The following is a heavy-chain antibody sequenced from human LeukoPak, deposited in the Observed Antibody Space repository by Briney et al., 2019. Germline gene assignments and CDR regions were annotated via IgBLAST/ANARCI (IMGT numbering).Heavy chain of an antibody. CDR1: GFIFSSYG. J-gene: IGHJ4*02. Sequence: GSLXXXCAASGFIFSSYGMTWVRQAPGKGLEWVSVIYSGGSTYYADSVKGRFTISRDNSKNTLYLQMNSLRAEDTAVYYCAXALWFGELLSDYWGQGTLVTVSS. D-gene: IGHD3-10*01. CDR3: AXALWFGELLSDY. CDR2: IYSGGST. V-gene: IGHV3-53*01.